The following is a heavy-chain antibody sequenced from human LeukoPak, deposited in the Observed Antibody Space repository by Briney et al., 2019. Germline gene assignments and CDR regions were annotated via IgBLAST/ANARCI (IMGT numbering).Heavy chain of an antibody. CDR3: AADLSTYYDFWSGYFQDRAYGMDV. D-gene: IGHD3-3*01. V-gene: IGHV1-58*01. CDR1: GFTFTTFA. J-gene: IGHJ6*02. CDR2: IVVDGGNT. Sequence: SVKVSCKASGFTFTTFAVQWVRQARGQRLEWIGWIVVDGGNTHYAQKFREGVDIITDRSTNTVFMELSSLRSEDTAVYYCAADLSTYYDFWSGYFQDRAYGMDVWGQGTTVTVSS.